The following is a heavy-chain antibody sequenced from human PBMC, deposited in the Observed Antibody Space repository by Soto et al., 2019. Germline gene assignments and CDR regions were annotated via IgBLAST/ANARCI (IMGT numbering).Heavy chain of an antibody. CDR1: GFAFSNYA. V-gene: IGHV3-23*01. CDR2: IAASGDT. D-gene: IGHD3-22*01. Sequence: EVQLLESGGGLVQPGGSLRLSCAASGFAFSNYAMNWVRPAPGKGLEWVSGIAASGDTYYADSVRGRFTISRDNSKNSLFLQMDSLRADHTAVYYCAKAAAIVTYALPLWGQGTLVTVSS. CDR3: AKAAAIVTYALPL. J-gene: IGHJ4*02.